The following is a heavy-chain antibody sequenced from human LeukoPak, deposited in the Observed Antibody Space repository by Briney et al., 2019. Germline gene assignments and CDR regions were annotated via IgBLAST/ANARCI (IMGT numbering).Heavy chain of an antibody. J-gene: IGHJ4*02. CDR1: GYTFTSYG. CDR2: ISAYNGNT. V-gene: IGHV1-18*01. D-gene: IGHD4-11*01. Sequence: GASVKVSCKASGYTFTSYGICWVRQAPGQGLEWMGWISAYNGNTNYAQKLQGRVTMTTDTSTSTAYMELRSLRSDDTAVYYCARDGHNMTTVTTRDDYWGQGTLVTVSS. CDR3: ARDGHNMTTVTTRDDY.